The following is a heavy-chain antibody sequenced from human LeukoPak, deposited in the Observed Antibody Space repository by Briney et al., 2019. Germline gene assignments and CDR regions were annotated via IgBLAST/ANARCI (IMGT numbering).Heavy chain of an antibody. CDR3: ATGLDQLLFLDY. CDR2: IDHSGTT. V-gene: IGHV4-34*01. CDR1: GGSFSDYY. D-gene: IGHD2-2*01. Sequence: PSETLSLTCSVYGGSFSDYYWTWIRQPPGKGLEWIAEIDHSGTTNYNPSLQSRLSIPLDTSRNQFSLRLTSVTAADTAVYYCATGLDQLLFLDYWGQGTLVTVSS. J-gene: IGHJ4*02.